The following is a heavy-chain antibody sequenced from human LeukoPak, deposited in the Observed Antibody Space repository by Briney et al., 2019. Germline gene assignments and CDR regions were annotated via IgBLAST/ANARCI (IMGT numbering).Heavy chain of an antibody. CDR1: GESFRGYD. J-gene: IGHJ5*02. D-gene: IGHD3-10*01. V-gene: IGHV4-34*01. Sequence: PSETLTLPCAVYGESFRGYDWSWIPQPPGKGLEWIGEINHSGSTNYNPSLKSRVTISVDTPKNQFSLKLSSVTAADTAVYYCARQSLGPSRSGTSNIWFDPWGQGTLVTVSS. CDR2: INHSGST. CDR3: ARQSLGPSRSGTSNIWFDP.